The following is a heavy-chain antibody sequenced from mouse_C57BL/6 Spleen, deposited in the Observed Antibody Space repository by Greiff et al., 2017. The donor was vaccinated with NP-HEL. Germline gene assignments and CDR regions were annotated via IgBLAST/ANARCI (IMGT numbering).Heavy chain of an antibody. CDR1: GYTFTSYW. J-gene: IGHJ2*01. CDR3: ARSNYGSSYAY. V-gene: IGHV1-52*01. Sequence: QVQLQQPGAELVRPGSSVKLSCKASGYTFTSYWMHWVKQRPIQGLEWIGNIDPSDSETHYNQKFKDKATLTVDKSSSTAYMQLSSLTSEDSAVYYGARSNYGSSYAYWGQGTTLTVSS. D-gene: IGHD1-1*01. CDR2: IDPSDSET.